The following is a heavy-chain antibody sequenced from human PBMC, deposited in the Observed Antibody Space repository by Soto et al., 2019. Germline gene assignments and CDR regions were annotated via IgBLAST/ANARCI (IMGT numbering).Heavy chain of an antibody. CDR3: ARGPGITMVRGVIIPSQAGYYYGMDV. J-gene: IGHJ6*02. Sequence: QVQLVQSGAEVKKPGASVKVSCKASGYTFTGYYMHWVRQAPGQGLEWMGWINPNSGGTNYAQKFQGWVTMTRDTFISTAYMELSRLRSDDTAVYYCARGPGITMVRGVIIPSQAGYYYGMDVWGQGTTVTVSS. CDR1: GYTFTGYY. CDR2: INPNSGGT. V-gene: IGHV1-2*04. D-gene: IGHD3-10*01.